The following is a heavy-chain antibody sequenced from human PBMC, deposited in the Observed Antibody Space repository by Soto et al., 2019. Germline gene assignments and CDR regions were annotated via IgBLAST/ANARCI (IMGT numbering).Heavy chain of an antibody. CDR1: GGSIRSSSHY. CDR3: ARMVVVGDCYHFDY. Sequence: SETLSLTCTVSGGSIRSSSHYWSWIRQHPGKGLEWIGYIYYSGSTYYNPSLKSRVTISVDTSKNQFSLKLSSVTAADTAVYYCARMVVVGDCYHFDYWGQGTLVTVSS. J-gene: IGHJ4*02. D-gene: IGHD2-21*02. V-gene: IGHV4-31*03. CDR2: IYYSGST.